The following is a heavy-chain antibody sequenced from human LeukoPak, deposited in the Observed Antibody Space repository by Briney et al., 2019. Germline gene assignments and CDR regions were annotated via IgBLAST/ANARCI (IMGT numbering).Heavy chain of an antibody. CDR1: GFTFSSYW. CDR2: IKQDGSAK. Sequence: GGSLRLSCAASGFTFSSYWMSWVRQAPGKGLEWVANIKQDGSAKNYGDSVKGRFTISRDNAKNSLYLQMNSLRAEDTAVYYCARGPSKYYFDYWGQGTLVTVSS. CDR3: ARGPSKYYFDY. J-gene: IGHJ4*02. V-gene: IGHV3-7*01.